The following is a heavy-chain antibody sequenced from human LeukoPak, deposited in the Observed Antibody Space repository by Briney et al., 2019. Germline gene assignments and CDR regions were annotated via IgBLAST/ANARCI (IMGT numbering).Heavy chain of an antibody. V-gene: IGHV3-7*01. J-gene: IGHJ4*02. D-gene: IGHD4-17*01. Sequence: QTGGSLRLSCAASGFTFSGYWMSWVRQAPGKGLEWVANIKQDGSDKYYVDSVKGRFTISRDNAKNSLYLQMNSLRAEDTAVYYCARSGRDYGDRPFDFWGQGTLVTVSS. CDR3: ARSGRDYGDRPFDF. CDR2: IKQDGSDK. CDR1: GFTFSGYW.